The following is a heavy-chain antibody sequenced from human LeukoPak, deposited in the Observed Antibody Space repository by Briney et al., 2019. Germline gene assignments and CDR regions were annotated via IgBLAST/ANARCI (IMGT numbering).Heavy chain of an antibody. Sequence: GGSLRLSCAASGFTFSDYYMSWIRQAPGKGLEWVAVISYDGSNKYYADSVKGRFTISRDNSKNTLYLQMNSLRAEDTAVYYCAREGGAYYDSSGYYYGLDYWGQGTLVTVSS. D-gene: IGHD3-22*01. CDR1: GFTFSDYY. V-gene: IGHV3-30*03. J-gene: IGHJ4*02. CDR3: AREGGAYYDSSGYYYGLDY. CDR2: ISYDGSNK.